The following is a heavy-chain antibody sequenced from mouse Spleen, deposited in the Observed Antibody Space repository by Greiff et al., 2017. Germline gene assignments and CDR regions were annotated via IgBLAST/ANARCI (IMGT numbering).Heavy chain of an antibody. CDR3: ARSCNTAYYYAMDY. CDR2: IYPRDGST. Sequence: QVQLQQSGPELVKPGASVKLSCKASGYTFTSYDINWVKQRPGQGLEWIGWIYPRDGSTKYNEKFKGKATLTVDTSSSTAYMELHSLTSEDSAVYFCARSCNTAYYYAMDYWGQGTSVTVSS. CDR1: GYTFTSYD. D-gene: IGHD1-2*01. J-gene: IGHJ4*01. V-gene: IGHV1-85*01.